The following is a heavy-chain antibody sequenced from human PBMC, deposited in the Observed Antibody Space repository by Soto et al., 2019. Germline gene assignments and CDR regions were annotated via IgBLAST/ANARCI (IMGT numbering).Heavy chain of an antibody. CDR3: AKASERGRWYWGYYYCFYY. J-gene: IGHJ4*02. CDR1: GFTFGSYG. CDR2: ISYDGSNK. V-gene: IGHV3-30*18. Sequence: WGSLRLSCAPSGFTFGSYGIPWVRQAPDKGLEWVAVISYDGSNKYYADSVKGRFTISRDNSKNTLYLQMDSLRAEDTAVYYCAKASERGRWYWGYYYCFYYWGQGTLVTVSS. D-gene: IGHD2-8*02.